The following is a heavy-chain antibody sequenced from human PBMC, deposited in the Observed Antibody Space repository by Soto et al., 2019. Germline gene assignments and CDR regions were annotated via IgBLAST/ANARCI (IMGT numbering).Heavy chain of an antibody. CDR3: PRPLAGYQRYFDL. V-gene: IGHV4-39*01. J-gene: IGHJ2*01. Sequence: QLQLQESGPGLVKPSDTLSLTCTVSGGSISSSSYYWGWIRQPPGKGLEWIGSIYYSGSTYYNPSLKSRVTISVDTSKNQFFLKLSSVTAADTAVYYCPRPLAGYQRYFDLWGRGSLVPVSS. CDR2: IYYSGST. D-gene: IGHD6-13*01. CDR1: GGSISSSSYY.